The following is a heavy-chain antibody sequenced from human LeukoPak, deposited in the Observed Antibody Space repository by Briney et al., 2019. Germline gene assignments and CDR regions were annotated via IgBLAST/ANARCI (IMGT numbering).Heavy chain of an antibody. D-gene: IGHD2-21*02. CDR2: ISGSGDNT. CDR3: AKDFVVVPGNVNYFDY. Sequence: GGSLTLSCAASEFTVSVNYMSWVRQAPGKGLEWVSAISGSGDNTYYADSVKGRFTVSRDNSKNTLYVQMKSLRAEDTAVYYCAKDFVVVPGNVNYFDYWGQGTLVTVSS. J-gene: IGHJ4*02. V-gene: IGHV3-23*01. CDR1: EFTVSVNY.